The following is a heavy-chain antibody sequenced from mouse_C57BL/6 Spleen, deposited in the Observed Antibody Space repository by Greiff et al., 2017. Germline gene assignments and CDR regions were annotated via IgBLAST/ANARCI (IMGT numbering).Heavy chain of an antibody. CDR2: IDPNSGGT. V-gene: IGHV1-72*01. CDR3: ATDSSGYKYFDY. D-gene: IGHD3-2*02. CDR1: GFTFTSYW. J-gene: IGHJ2*01. Sequence: QVQLQQPGAELVKPGASVKLSCTASGFTFTSYWMHWVKQRPGRGLEWIGRIDPNSGGTKYNAKFKSKATLTVDKPSSTAYMQLSSLTSEDTAVYYCATDSSGYKYFDYWSQGTTLTVSS.